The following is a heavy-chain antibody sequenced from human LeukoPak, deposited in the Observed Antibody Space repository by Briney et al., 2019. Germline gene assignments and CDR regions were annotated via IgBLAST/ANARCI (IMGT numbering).Heavy chain of an antibody. D-gene: IGHD3-9*01. V-gene: IGHV4-34*01. J-gene: IGHJ4*02. CDR3: ARGRPLEVLRYFDWFPTFDY. CDR2: INHSGST. CDR1: GGSFSGYY. Sequence: SETLSLTCAVYGGSFSGYYWSWIRQPPGKGLEWIGEINHSGSTNYNPSLKSRVTISVDTSKNQFSLKLSSVTAADTAVYYCARGRPLEVLRYFDWFPTFDYWGQGTLGTVSS.